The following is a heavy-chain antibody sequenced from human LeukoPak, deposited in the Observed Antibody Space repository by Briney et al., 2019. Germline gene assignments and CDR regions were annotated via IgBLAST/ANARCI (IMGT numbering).Heavy chain of an antibody. J-gene: IGHJ3*02. Sequence: SQTLSLTCAVSGGSISSGGYSWSWIRQPPGKGLEWIGYIYHSGSTYYNPSLKSRVTISVDRSKNQFSLKPSSVTAADTAVYYCARGEYGEFSAFDIWGQGTMVTVSS. CDR1: GGSISSGGYS. CDR2: IYHSGST. V-gene: IGHV4-30-2*01. CDR3: ARGEYGEFSAFDI. D-gene: IGHD3-10*01.